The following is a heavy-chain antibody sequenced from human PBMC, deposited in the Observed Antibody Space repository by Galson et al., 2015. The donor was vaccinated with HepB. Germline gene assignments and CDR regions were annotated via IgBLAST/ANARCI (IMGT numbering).Heavy chain of an antibody. CDR1: GFTFSSYG. CDR2: IWYDGSKK. V-gene: IGHV3-33*01. D-gene: IGHD1-7*01. CDR3: ARQWLSGTTTRTGLYYFDY. J-gene: IGHJ4*02. Sequence: SLRLSCAASGFTFSSYGMHWVRQAPGKGLEWVAGIWYDGSKKYYAESVKGRFIISRDNSKNTLFLQMNSLRAADTAVYYCARQWLSGTTTRTGLYYFDYWGQGTLVTVSS.